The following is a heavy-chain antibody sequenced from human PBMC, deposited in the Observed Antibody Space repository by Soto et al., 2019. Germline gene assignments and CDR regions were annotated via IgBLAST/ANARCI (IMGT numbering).Heavy chain of an antibody. CDR3: ARSPAYFDY. CDR2: IYPGDSDT. Sequence: PGESLKISCKGSEYSFTNYWIAWVRQMPGKGLEWMGMIYPGDSDTKYSPSFQGQVTISADKSISTAYLQWSSLKASDTAMYYCARSPAYFDYWGQGTLVTVSS. CDR1: EYSFTNYW. D-gene: IGHD2-2*01. V-gene: IGHV5-51*01. J-gene: IGHJ4*02.